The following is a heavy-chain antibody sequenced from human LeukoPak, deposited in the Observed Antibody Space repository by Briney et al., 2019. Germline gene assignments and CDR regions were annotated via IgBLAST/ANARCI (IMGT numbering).Heavy chain of an antibody. Sequence: SETLSLTCAVYGGSFSGYYWSWIRQPPGKGLEWIGYIYYSGSTNYNPSLKSRVTISVDTSKNQFSLKLSSVTAADTAVYYCARDGEYNWFDPWGQGTLVTVSS. CDR2: IYYSGST. V-gene: IGHV4-59*01. J-gene: IGHJ5*02. CDR3: ARDGEYNWFDP. D-gene: IGHD3-3*01. CDR1: GGSFSGYY.